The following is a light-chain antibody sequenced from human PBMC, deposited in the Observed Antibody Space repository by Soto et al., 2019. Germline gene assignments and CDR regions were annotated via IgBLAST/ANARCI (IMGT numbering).Light chain of an antibody. V-gene: IGKV1-6*01. CDR1: QGIRSA. CDR3: LQDYAYFWA. CDR2: AAS. J-gene: IGKJ1*01. Sequence: AMHVTQSPSSLSGSVIDMVRITVLTSQGIRSALGWYQQKPGKVPKLLIYAASTLQSGVPSRFSGSGSGRDFALTISSLQPQDFATYYCLQDYAYFWAFGQGTKVDIK.